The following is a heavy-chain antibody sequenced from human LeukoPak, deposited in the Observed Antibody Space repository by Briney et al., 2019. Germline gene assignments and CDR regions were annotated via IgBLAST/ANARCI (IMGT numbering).Heavy chain of an antibody. D-gene: IGHD5-24*01. CDR2: IYPTGTT. J-gene: IGHJ6*03. CDR1: GASLSSSY. V-gene: IGHV4-4*07. CDR3: ARDSPRDNIIYYYYMDV. Sequence: SETLSLTCTVSGASLSSSYWSWIRQPAGEGRGWIGRIYPTGTTNYNPSLRSRVTKSVDQSNNQFSLKLSSVTAADTAVYYCARDSPRDNIIYYYYMDVWGKGTTVTVSS.